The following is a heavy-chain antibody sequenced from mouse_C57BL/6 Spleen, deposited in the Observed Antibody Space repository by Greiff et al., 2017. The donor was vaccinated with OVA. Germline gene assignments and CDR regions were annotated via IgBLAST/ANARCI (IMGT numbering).Heavy chain of an antibody. J-gene: IGHJ3*01. D-gene: IGHD1-1*01. V-gene: IGHV1-18*01. CDR3: ASYYGSSPFAD. CDR2: INPNNGGT. Sequence: VQLKESGPELVKPGASVKIPCKASGYTFTDYNMDWVKQSHGKSLEWIGDINPNNGGTIYNQKFKGKATLTVDKSSSTAYMELRSLTSEDTAVYYCASYYGSSPFADWGQGTLVTVAA. CDR1: GYTFTDYN.